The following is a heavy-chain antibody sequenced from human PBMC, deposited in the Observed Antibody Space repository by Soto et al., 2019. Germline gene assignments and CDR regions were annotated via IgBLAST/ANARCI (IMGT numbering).Heavy chain of an antibody. CDR3: PRGGRAYRSGWSYYFDY. V-gene: IGHV4-34*01. CDR1: GGSFSGYY. CDR2: INHSGST. J-gene: IGHJ4*02. D-gene: IGHD6-19*01. Sequence: PSETLSLTXAVYGGSFSGYYWSWIRQPPGKGLEWIGEINHSGSTNYNPSLKSRVTISVDTSKNQFSLKLSSVTAADTAVYFCPRGGRAYRSGWSYYFDYWGQGTLVTVSS.